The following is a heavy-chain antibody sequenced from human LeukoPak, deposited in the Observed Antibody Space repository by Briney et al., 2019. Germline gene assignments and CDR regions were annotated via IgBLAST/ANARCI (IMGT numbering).Heavy chain of an antibody. CDR2: ISSSGSTI. D-gene: IGHD3-10*02. J-gene: IGHJ4*02. CDR3: AKVVLDAYYFDY. Sequence: PGGSLRLSCAASGFTFSDYYMSWIRQAPGKGLEWVSYISSSGSTIYYADSVKGRFTISRDNAKNSLYLQMNSLRAEDTAVYYCAKVVLDAYYFDYWGQGTLVTVSS. V-gene: IGHV3-11*01. CDR1: GFTFSDYY.